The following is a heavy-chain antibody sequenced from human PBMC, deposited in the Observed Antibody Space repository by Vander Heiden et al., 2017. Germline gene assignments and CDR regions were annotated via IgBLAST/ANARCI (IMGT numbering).Heavy chain of an antibody. D-gene: IGHD4-17*01. CDR1: GFTFSSYG. V-gene: IGHV3-7*01. CDR2: IKQDGSEK. Sequence: EVQQVESGGGLVQPGVSLRLSCASPGFTFSSYGMRWVRQAPGKGLEWVANIKQDGSEKYYVDSVKGLFTISRDNAKNSLYLQMNSLRAEDTAVYYCARLTGTTVTWYYYGMDVWGQGTTVTVSS. J-gene: IGHJ6*02. CDR3: ARLTGTTVTWYYYGMDV.